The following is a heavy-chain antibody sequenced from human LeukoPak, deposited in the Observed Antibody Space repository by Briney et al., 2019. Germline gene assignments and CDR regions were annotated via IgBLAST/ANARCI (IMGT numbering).Heavy chain of an antibody. D-gene: IGHD3-10*01. Sequence: ASVKVSCKASGYTFTGYYVHWVRQAPGQGLEWMGWINPNSGGTNYAQKFQGRVTMTRDTSISTAYMELSRLRSDDTAVYYCARDYYGSGSYYNGEYYFDYWGQGTLVTVSS. CDR1: GYTFTGYY. CDR2: INPNSGGT. J-gene: IGHJ4*02. CDR3: ARDYYGSGSYYNGEYYFDY. V-gene: IGHV1-2*02.